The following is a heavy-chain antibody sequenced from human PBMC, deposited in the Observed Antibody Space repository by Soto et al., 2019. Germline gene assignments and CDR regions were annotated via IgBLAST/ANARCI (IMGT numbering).Heavy chain of an antibody. Sequence: EVQLVQSGAEVKKPGESLTISCKGSGYKFIGYWISWVRQMSGKGLEWVGRIDPSDSYTSYSPSFQGHVTISVDKSISTAYLQWRSLQASDTAKYYCVRHGNGTPYYFDFWGRGTLVPVSS. D-gene: IGHD1-1*01. CDR2: IDPSDSYT. CDR3: VRHGNGTPYYFDF. J-gene: IGHJ4*02. V-gene: IGHV5-10-1*03. CDR1: GYKFIGYW.